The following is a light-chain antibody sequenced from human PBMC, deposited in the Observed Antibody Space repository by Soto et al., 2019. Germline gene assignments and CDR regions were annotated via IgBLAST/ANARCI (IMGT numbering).Light chain of an antibody. CDR1: QNITNN. Sequence: DIQMTQSPASLSASIGDRVTITCQASQNITNNLSWYQQKPGKAPNLLIYHASKLAKGVTSRFSGSGSGTDFTLKINRVEAEDVGTYYCMQALQSLTFGQGTRLEIK. V-gene: IGKV1-33*01. CDR3: MQALQSLT. J-gene: IGKJ5*01. CDR2: HAS.